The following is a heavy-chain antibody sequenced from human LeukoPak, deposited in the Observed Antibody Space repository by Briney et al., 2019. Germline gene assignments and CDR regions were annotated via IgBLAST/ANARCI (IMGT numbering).Heavy chain of an antibody. D-gene: IGHD1-26*01. CDR1: GGSISSYY. Sequence: SETLSLTCTVSGGSISSYYWSWIRQPPGKGLEWIGYIYYSGSTNYNPSLKSRVTISVDTSENQFSLKLSSVTAADTAVYYCAEAASVGTFGYWGQGTLVTVSS. J-gene: IGHJ4*02. CDR3: AEAASVGTFGY. CDR2: IYYSGST. V-gene: IGHV4-59*01.